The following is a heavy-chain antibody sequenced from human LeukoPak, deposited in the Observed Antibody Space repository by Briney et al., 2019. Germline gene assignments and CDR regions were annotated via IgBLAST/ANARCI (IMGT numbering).Heavy chain of an antibody. D-gene: IGHD6-19*01. Sequence: SVKVSCKASGGTFSSYAISWVRQAPGQGLEWMGRIIPILGIANYAQKFQGRVTITADKSTSTAYMELSSLRSEDTAVYYCARYGFIAVAGFDLWGCGTLVTVSS. V-gene: IGHV1-69*04. CDR2: IIPILGIA. CDR3: ARYGFIAVAGFDL. CDR1: GGTFSSYA. J-gene: IGHJ2*01.